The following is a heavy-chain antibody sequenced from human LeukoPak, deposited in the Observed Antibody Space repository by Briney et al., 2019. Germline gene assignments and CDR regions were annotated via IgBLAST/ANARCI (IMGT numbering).Heavy chain of an antibody. V-gene: IGHV3-30-3*01. D-gene: IGHD6-13*01. Sequence: GGSLRLSCAASGFTFSSYAMHWVRQAPGKGLEWVAVISYDGSNKYYADSVKGRFTTSRDNSKNTLYLQTNSLRAEDTAVYYCARGGYSSSWYYFDYWGQGTLVTVSS. CDR2: ISYDGSNK. J-gene: IGHJ4*02. CDR1: GFTFSSYA. CDR3: ARGGYSSSWYYFDY.